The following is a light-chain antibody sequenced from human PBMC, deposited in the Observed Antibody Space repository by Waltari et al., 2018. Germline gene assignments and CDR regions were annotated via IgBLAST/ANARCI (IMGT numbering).Light chain of an antibody. CDR2: DAS. CDR1: QSFTRY. CDR3: QHYVSLPGT. J-gene: IGKJ1*01. Sequence: EIVLTQSPGTMSLSQGERATLSCRASQSFTRYLAWYQHRPGQAPRLLIYDASTRAAGVADRFSGSGSGTDFSLTISRLEPEDFAVYYCQHYVSLPGTFGQGTRVEIK. V-gene: IGKV3-20*01.